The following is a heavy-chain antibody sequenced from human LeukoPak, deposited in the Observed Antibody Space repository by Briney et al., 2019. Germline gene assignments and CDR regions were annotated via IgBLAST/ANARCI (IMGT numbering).Heavy chain of an antibody. J-gene: IGHJ5*02. V-gene: IGHV7-4-1*02. CDR2: INTNTGNP. CDR1: GYRFTSFA. CDR3: AREGWSDP. Sequence: ASVKVSYKASGYRFTSFAINWVRQAPGQGLEWMGWINTNTGNPTYAQGFTGRFVFSLDTSVSTAYLQIRSLKAEDTAVYYCAREGWSDPWGQGTLVTVSS.